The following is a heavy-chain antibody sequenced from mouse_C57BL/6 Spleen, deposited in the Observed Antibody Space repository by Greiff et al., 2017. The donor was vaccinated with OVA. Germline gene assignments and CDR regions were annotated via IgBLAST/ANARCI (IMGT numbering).Heavy chain of an antibody. D-gene: IGHD1-1*01. Sequence: VQLQQSGAELVRPGASVTLSCKASGYTFTDYEMHWVKQTPVHGLEWIGAIDPETGGTAYNQKFKGKAILTADKSSSTAYMELRSLTSEDSAVYYCTRGKTTVAHYWGQGTTLTVSS. J-gene: IGHJ2*01. V-gene: IGHV1-15*01. CDR2: IDPETGGT. CDR1: GYTFTDYE. CDR3: TRGKTTVAHY.